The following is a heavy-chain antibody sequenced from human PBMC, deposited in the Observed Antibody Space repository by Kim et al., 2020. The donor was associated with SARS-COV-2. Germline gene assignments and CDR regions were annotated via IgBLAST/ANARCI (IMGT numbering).Heavy chain of an antibody. J-gene: IGHJ4*02. CDR3: ARAEVGDFDF. Sequence: GCAYHTPSLRRRVAMSVDTSKNQFSLNLTSVTPADTAFYYCARAEVGDFDFWGQGTLVTVSS. CDR2: GCA. V-gene: IGHV4-30-2*04. D-gene: IGHD1-26*01.